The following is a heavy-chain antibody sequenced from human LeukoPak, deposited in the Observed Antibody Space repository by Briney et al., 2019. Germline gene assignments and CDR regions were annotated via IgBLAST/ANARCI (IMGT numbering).Heavy chain of an antibody. J-gene: IGHJ4*02. CDR2: INHSGST. D-gene: IGHD2-2*01. CDR1: GGSFSGYY. Sequence: SKTPSLTCAVYGGSFSGYYWSWIRQPPGKGLEWIGEINHSGSTNYNPSLKSRVTISVDTSKNQFSLKLSSVTAADTAVYYCARGRGSSTSCYGYWGQGTLVTVSS. V-gene: IGHV4-34*01. CDR3: ARGRGSSTSCYGY.